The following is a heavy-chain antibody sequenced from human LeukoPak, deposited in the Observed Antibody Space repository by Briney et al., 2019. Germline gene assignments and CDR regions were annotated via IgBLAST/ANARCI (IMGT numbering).Heavy chain of an antibody. V-gene: IGHV3-48*04. CDR1: GFTFSSYS. J-gene: IGHJ4*02. CDR3: ATSLHSSRGDY. Sequence: GGSLRLSCAASGFTFSSYSMNWVRQAPGKGLEWVSYISSSSSTIYYADSVKGRFTISRDNAKNSLYLQMNSLRAEDTAVYYCATSLHSSRGDYWGQGTLVTVSS. D-gene: IGHD6-13*01. CDR2: ISSSSSTI.